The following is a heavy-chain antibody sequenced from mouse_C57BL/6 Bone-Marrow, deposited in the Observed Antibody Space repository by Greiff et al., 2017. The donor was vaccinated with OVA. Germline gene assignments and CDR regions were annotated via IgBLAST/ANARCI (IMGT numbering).Heavy chain of an antibody. V-gene: IGHV1-7*01. Sequence: QVQLQQSGAELAKPGASVKLSCKASGYTFTSYWMHWVKQRPGQGLEWIGYINPSSGYTKYNQKFKDKATLTADKSSSTAYMPLSSLTYEDSAVYYCAREGLRRGAWFAYWGQGTLVTVSA. CDR1: GYTFTSYW. CDR2: INPSSGYT. D-gene: IGHD2-4*01. J-gene: IGHJ3*01. CDR3: AREGLRRGAWFAY.